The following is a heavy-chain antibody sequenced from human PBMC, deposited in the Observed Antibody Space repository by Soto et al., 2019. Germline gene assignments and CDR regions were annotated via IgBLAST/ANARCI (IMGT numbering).Heavy chain of an antibody. J-gene: IGHJ4*02. Sequence: SETRSLTCTVSGGSISSSSYYWGWIRQPPGKGLEWIGSIYYSGSTYYNPSLKSRVTISVDTSKNQFSLKLSSVTAADTAVYYCASPSFEVGVVPAAIYTNWGQGTLVTVSS. V-gene: IGHV4-39*01. CDR1: GGSISSSSYY. D-gene: IGHD2-2*02. CDR2: IYYSGST. CDR3: ASPSFEVGVVPAAIYTN.